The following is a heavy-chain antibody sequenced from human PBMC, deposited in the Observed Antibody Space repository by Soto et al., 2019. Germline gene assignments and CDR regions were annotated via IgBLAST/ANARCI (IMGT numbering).Heavy chain of an antibody. J-gene: IGHJ4*02. CDR1: GGSISSGGYY. Sequence: PSETLSLTCTVSGGSISSGGYYWSWIRQHPGKGLEWIGYIYYSGSTYYNPSLKSRVTISVDTSKNQFSLYLQMNSLRAEDTALYYCAKDTKMGLAVAGHFDYWGQGTLVTVSS. V-gene: IGHV4-31*03. CDR2: IYYSGST. CDR3: AKDTKMGLAVAGHFDY. D-gene: IGHD6-19*01.